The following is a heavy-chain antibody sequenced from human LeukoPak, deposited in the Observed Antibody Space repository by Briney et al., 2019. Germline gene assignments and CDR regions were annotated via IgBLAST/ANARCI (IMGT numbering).Heavy chain of an antibody. CDR3: ARSRDGYPWSAFDI. CDR2: ISYDGSNK. D-gene: IGHD5-24*01. Sequence: PGGSLRLSCAASGFTFSSYAMHWVRQAPGKGLEWVAVISYDGSNKYYADSVKGRFTISRDNSKNTLYLQMNSLRAEDTAVYYCARSRDGYPWSAFDIWGQGTMVTVSS. CDR1: GFTFSSYA. J-gene: IGHJ3*02. V-gene: IGHV3-30-3*01.